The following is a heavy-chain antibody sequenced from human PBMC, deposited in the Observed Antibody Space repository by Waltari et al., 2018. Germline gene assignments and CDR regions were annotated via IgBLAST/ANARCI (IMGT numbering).Heavy chain of an antibody. CDR1: GGSISSYY. Sequence: QVQLQESGPGLVKPSETLSLTCTVSGGSISSYYWSWIRTPAGKGLEWIGRIYTSGSTNYNPSLKSRVTMSVDTSKNQFSLKLSSVTAADTAVYYCARGQNSRGHGAFDIWGQGTMVTVSS. CDR3: ARGQNSRGHGAFDI. V-gene: IGHV4-4*07. CDR2: IYTSGST. J-gene: IGHJ3*02.